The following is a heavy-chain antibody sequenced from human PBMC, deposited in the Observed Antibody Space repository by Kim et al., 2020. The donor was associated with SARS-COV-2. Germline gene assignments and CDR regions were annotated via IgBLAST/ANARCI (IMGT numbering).Heavy chain of an antibody. D-gene: IGHD5-18*01. CDR2: IIPIFGTA. V-gene: IGHV1-69*13. CDR1: GGTFSSYA. Sequence: SVKVSCKASGGTFSSYAISWVRQAPGQGLEWMGGIIPIFGTANYAQKFQGRVTITADESTSTAYMELSSLRSEDTAVYYCARVGYSYGLSSAFDIWGQGTMVTVSS. CDR3: ARVGYSYGLSSAFDI. J-gene: IGHJ3*02.